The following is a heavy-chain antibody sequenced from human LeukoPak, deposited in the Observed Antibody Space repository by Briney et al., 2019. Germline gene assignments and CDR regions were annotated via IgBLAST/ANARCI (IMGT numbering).Heavy chain of an antibody. Sequence: LRLSCAASGFTFSDYYMSWIRQAPGKGLEWIGEINHSGSTNYNPSLKSRVTISVDTSKNQFSLKLSSVTAADTAVYYCARVGLKKYSSGWYYFDYWGQGTLVTVSS. CDR2: INHSGST. CDR3: ARVGLKKYSSGWYYFDY. D-gene: IGHD6-19*01. J-gene: IGHJ4*02. CDR1: GFTFSDYY. V-gene: IGHV4-34*01.